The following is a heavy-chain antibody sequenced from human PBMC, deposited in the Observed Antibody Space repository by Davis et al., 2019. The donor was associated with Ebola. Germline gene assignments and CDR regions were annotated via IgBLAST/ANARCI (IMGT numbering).Heavy chain of an antibody. CDR3: ARAVTGYYDSSGYYYPPYYFDY. Sequence: GSLRLSCAVYGGSFSGYYWSWIRQPPGKGLEWIGEIYHSGSTNYNPSLKSRVTISVDKSKNQFSLKLSSVTAADTAVYYCARAVTGYYDSSGYYYPPYYFDYWGQGTLVTVSS. D-gene: IGHD3-22*01. CDR1: GGSFSGYY. J-gene: IGHJ4*02. V-gene: IGHV4-34*01. CDR2: IYHSGST.